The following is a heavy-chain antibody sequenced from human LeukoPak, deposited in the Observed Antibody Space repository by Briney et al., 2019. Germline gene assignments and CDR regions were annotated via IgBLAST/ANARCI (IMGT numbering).Heavy chain of an antibody. Sequence: SVKVSCKASGGTFSSYAISWVRQAPGQGLEWVRGIIPIFGTANYAQKFQGRVTITADESTSTAYMELSSLRSEDTAVYYCARGESYDFWSGYPAAYWGQGTLVTVSS. V-gene: IGHV1-69*13. CDR2: IIPIFGTA. J-gene: IGHJ4*02. CDR3: ARGESYDFWSGYPAAY. D-gene: IGHD3-3*01. CDR1: GGTFSSYA.